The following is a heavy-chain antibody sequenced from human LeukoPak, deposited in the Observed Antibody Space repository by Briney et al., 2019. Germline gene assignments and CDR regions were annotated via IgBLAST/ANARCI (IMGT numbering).Heavy chain of an antibody. CDR2: IYYSGST. CDR3: AREGYYGSGSTYYFDY. D-gene: IGHD3-10*01. V-gene: IGHV4-59*01. Sequence: SETLSLTCTVSGGSISSYYWSWIRQPPGKGLEWIGYIYYSGSTNYNPSLKGRVTISVDTSKNQFSLKLSSVTAADTAVYYCAREGYYGSGSTYYFDYWGQGTLVTVSS. CDR1: GGSISSYY. J-gene: IGHJ4*02.